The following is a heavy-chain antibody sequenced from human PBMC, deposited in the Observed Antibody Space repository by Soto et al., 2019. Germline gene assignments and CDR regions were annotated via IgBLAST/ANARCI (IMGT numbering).Heavy chain of an antibody. V-gene: IGHV4-59*01. CDR1: GGSIRDYF. CDR3: ARVGGDDFGDSGGFDY. CDR2: IYYSGRT. D-gene: IGHD4-17*01. Sequence: QVQLQESGPGLVKPSETLSLTCTVSGGSIRDYFWTWIRQPPGKGLEWIGYIYYSGRTNYNPSPKSRVSISVDTSKTHFSLQLRSVTAADTAVYYCARVGGDDFGDSGGFDYWGQGTLVTVSS. J-gene: IGHJ4*02.